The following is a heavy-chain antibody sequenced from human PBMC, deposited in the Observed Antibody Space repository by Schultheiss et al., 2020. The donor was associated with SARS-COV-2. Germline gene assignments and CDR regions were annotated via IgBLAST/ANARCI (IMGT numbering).Heavy chain of an antibody. Sequence: SETLSLTCTVSGGSISSYYWGWIRQPPGKGLEWIGSIYYSGLTYYNPSLKSRVTISVDTSKNQFSLKLSSVTAADTAVYYCARFTRGSSFVGDSYYFDYWGQGTLVTVSS. D-gene: IGHD6-6*01. V-gene: IGHV4-39*01. CDR2: IYYSGLT. J-gene: IGHJ4*02. CDR1: GGSISSYY. CDR3: ARFTRGSSFVGDSYYFDY.